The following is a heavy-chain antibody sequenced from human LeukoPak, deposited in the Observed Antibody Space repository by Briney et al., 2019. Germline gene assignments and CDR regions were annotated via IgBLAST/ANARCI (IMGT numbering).Heavy chain of an antibody. CDR2: ITSSSNYI. V-gene: IGHV3-21*01. J-gene: IGHJ6*02. D-gene: IGHD6-19*01. CDR1: GFTFTSHS. CDR3: ARGTPSSSGWLYYGMDV. Sequence: GGSLRLSCAASGFTFTSHSMNWVRQAPGKGLEWVSSITSSSNYIHYADSVKGRFTISRDNSKNTLYLQMNSLRAEDTAVYYCARGTPSSSGWLYYGMDVWGQGTTVTVSS.